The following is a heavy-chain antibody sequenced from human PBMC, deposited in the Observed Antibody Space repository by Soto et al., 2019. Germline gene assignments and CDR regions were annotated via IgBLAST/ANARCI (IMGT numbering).Heavy chain of an antibody. CDR2: IYPGDSDT. CDR1: GYSFTSYR. J-gene: IGHJ4*02. V-gene: IGHV5-51*01. Sequence: GESLKISCKGSGYSFTSYRIGWVRQMPGKGLEWMGIIYPGDSDTRYSPSFQGQVTISADKSISTAYLQWSSLKASDTAMYYCARISHSSGYYYEFHFDYWGQGTLVTVSS. D-gene: IGHD3-22*01. CDR3: ARISHSSGYYYEFHFDY.